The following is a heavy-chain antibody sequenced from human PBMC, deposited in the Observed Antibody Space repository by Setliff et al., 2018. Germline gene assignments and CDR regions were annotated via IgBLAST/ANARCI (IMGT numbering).Heavy chain of an antibody. V-gene: IGHV4-34*01. J-gene: IGHJ3*02. Sequence: SETLSLTCAVYGGSFSNYYWSWIRQPPGKGLEWLGEVSHSGSTNYKPSLKGRVAMSVDTSKNEGSLKLSSVTAAETAVYYCARSHGGDSAFVIWGQGTMVTVSS. CDR3: ARSHGGDSAFVI. D-gene: IGHD4-17*01. CDR1: GGSFSNYY. CDR2: VSHSGST.